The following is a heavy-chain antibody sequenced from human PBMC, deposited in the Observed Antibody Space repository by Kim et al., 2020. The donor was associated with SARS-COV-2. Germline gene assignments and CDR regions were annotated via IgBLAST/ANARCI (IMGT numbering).Heavy chain of an antibody. D-gene: IGHD2-15*01. Sequence: SVKVSCKASGYTFTSYYMHWVRQAPGQGLEWMGIINPSAGSTSYAQKFQGRVTMTRDTSTSTVYMELSSLRSEDTAVYYCARDIVVVVAAMTLFRMDVWGQGTTVTVSS. V-gene: IGHV1-46*01. J-gene: IGHJ6*02. CDR3: ARDIVVVVAAMTLFRMDV. CDR2: INPSAGST. CDR1: GYTFTSYY.